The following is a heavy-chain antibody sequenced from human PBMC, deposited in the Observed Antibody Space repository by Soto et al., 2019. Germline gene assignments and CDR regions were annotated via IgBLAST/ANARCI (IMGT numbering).Heavy chain of an antibody. Sequence: GASVKVSCKASGYTFTSYGISWVRQAPGQGLEWMGWISAYNGNTNYAQKFQGRVTMTTDTSTSTAYMELRSLRSDDTAVYYCARDFSQTTVVTYPIDYWGQGTLVTVSS. J-gene: IGHJ4*02. V-gene: IGHV1-18*01. CDR1: GYTFTSYG. D-gene: IGHD4-17*01. CDR2: ISAYNGNT. CDR3: ARDFSQTTVVTYPIDY.